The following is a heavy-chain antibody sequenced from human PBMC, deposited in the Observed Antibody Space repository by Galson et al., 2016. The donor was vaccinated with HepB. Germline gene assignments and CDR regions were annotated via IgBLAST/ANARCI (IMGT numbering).Heavy chain of an antibody. Sequence: SLRLSCAASGFTFSNYVMTWVRRAPGKGLEWVSVISGSDDTTYYANSVKGRFTISRDNSKNMLYLQVTSLRAEDTAVYYCAKERLDSPSGSYIDCWGQGTLVTVAS. J-gene: IGHJ4*02. CDR2: ISGSDDTT. CDR3: AKERLDSPSGSYIDC. D-gene: IGHD3-10*01. V-gene: IGHV3-23*01. CDR1: GFTFSNYV.